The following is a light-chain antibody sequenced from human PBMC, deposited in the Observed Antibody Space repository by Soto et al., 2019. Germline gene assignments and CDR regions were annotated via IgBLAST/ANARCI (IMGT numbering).Light chain of an antibody. CDR3: HQYNRFPRT. CDR1: ESVTDY. Sequence: ESVLTQSPAALSLSPGERGTLSCRASESVTDYLAWYQQKPGQAPRLLVYDVSNRAAGIPTRFSGGGSGTDFTLTITSLQPDDFATYYCHQYNRFPRTFGQGTKVDIK. J-gene: IGKJ1*01. V-gene: IGKV3-11*01. CDR2: DVS.